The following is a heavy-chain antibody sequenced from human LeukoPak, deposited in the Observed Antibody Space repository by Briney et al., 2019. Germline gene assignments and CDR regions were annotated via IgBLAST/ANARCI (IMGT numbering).Heavy chain of an antibody. J-gene: IGHJ5*02. Sequence: GSLRLSCAASGFTFSSFGMNWVRQAPGKGLEWIGSIYYSGSTYYNPSLKSRVTISVDTSKNQFSLKLSSVTAADTAVYYCARHGDPRYCSSTSCYTGFDPWGQGTLVTVSS. V-gene: IGHV4-39*01. CDR1: GFTFSSFGMN. CDR2: IYYSGST. D-gene: IGHD2-2*02. CDR3: ARHGDPRYCSSTSCYTGFDP.